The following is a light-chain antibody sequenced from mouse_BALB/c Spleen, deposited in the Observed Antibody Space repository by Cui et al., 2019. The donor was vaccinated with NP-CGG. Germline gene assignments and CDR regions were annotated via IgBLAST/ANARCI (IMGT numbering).Light chain of an antibody. CDR1: TGAVTTRNY. CDR2: STN. CDR3: ALWYSNHWV. Sequence: QAVVTQESALTTSPGETVTLTCRSSTGAVTTRNYANWVQEKSDHVFTGLIGSTNNRAPGVPARFSGSLIGDKAALTITGTQTEDEAIYFCALWYSNHWVFGGGTKLTVL. J-gene: IGLJ1*01. V-gene: IGLV1*01.